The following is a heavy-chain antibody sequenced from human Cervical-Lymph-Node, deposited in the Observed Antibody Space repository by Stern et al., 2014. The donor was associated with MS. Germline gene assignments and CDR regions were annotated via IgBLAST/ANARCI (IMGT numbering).Heavy chain of an antibody. CDR3: ARARDSGFDP. Sequence: VQLVESGPGLVKPSQSLSLTCTVSGDSLSSGGYYWSWIRQHPGKGLEWIGYIYYSGSTYYNPSLKSRVTISVDTSKNQFSLKLSSVTAADTAVYYCARARDSGFDPWGQGTLVTVSS. D-gene: IGHD5-12*01. CDR2: IYYSGST. CDR1: GDSLSSGGYY. J-gene: IGHJ5*02. V-gene: IGHV4-31*03.